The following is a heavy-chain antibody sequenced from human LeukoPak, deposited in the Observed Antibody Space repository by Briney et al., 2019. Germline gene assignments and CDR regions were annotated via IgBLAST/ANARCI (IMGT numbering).Heavy chain of an antibody. V-gene: IGHV3-21*01. CDR1: GFTFSSYS. CDR3: ARRSGWYNPPDPYPYYYMDV. D-gene: IGHD6-19*01. Sequence: GGSLRLSCAASGFTFSSYSMNWVRQAPGKGLEWVSSISSSSSYIYYADSVKGRFTISRDNAKNSLYLQMNSLRAEDTAVYYCARRSGWYNPPDPYPYYYMDVWGKGTTVTISS. CDR2: ISSSSSYI. J-gene: IGHJ6*03.